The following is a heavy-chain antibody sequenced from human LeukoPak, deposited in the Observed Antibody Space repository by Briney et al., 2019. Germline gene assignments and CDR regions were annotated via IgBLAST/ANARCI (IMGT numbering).Heavy chain of an antibody. Sequence: ASVKVSCKASGYTFTSYDINWVRQATGQGLEWMGWMNPNSGNTGYAQKFQGRVTMTRNTSISTAYMELSSLRSEDTAVYYCARAAYYDFWSGYYTGRSRSREFDYWGQGTLVTVSS. V-gene: IGHV1-8*01. CDR2: MNPNSGNT. CDR1: GYTFTSYD. J-gene: IGHJ4*02. CDR3: ARAAYYDFWSGYYTGRSRSREFDY. D-gene: IGHD3-3*01.